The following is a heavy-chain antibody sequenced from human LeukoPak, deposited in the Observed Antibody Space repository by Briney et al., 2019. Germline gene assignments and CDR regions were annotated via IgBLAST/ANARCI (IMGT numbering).Heavy chain of an antibody. CDR2: MNPNSGNT. V-gene: IGHV1-8*01. D-gene: IGHD3-22*01. CDR1: GYTFTSYD. CDR3: ASLYYYDSSGPLAFDI. J-gene: IGHJ3*02. Sequence: ASVKVSCKASGYTFTSYDINWVRQATGQGLEWMGWMNPNSGNTGYAQKFQGRVTMTRNTSISTAYMELRSLRSDDTAVYYCASLYYYDSSGPLAFDIWGQGTMVTVSS.